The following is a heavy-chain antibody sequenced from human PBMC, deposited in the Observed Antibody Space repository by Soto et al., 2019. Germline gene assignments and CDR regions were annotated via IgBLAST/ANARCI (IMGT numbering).Heavy chain of an antibody. J-gene: IGHJ4*02. CDR2: ISGSGGST. V-gene: IGHV3-23*01. Sequence: KGLEWGSAISGSGGSTYYADSVKGRFTISRDNSKNTLYLQMNSLRAEDTAVYYGAKPYDFWSGYFDFWGQGTPVT. D-gene: IGHD3-3*01. CDR3: AKPYDFWSGYFDF.